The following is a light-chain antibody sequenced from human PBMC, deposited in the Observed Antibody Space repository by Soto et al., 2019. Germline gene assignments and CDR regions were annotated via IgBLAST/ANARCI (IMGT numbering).Light chain of an antibody. CDR2: EVS. CDR1: SSNIGGNS. CDR3: SSYTSSSTLDYV. Sequence: QSVMTQPPSVSAAPGQKVTISCSGSSSNIGGNSVSWYQQLPGTAPKLMIYEVSNRPSGVSNRFSGSKSGNTASLTISGLQAEDEADYYCSSYTSSSTLDYVFGTGTKVTVL. J-gene: IGLJ1*01. V-gene: IGLV2-14*01.